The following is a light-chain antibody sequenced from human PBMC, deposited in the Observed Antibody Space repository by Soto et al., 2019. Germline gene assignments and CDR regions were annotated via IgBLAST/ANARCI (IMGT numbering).Light chain of an antibody. CDR1: SSDVGGYNY. J-gene: IGLJ3*02. CDR3: CSCAGNSLWM. Sequence: QSALTQPRSVSGSPGQSVTISCTGTSSDVGGYNYVSWYQQHPGKAPKLVIYDVSKRPSGVPDRFSGSKSGNTASLTISGLQAEDEADYYCCSCAGNSLWMFGGGTKLAVL. CDR2: DVS. V-gene: IGLV2-11*01.